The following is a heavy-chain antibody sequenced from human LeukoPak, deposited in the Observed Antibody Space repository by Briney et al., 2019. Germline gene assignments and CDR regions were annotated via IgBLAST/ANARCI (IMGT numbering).Heavy chain of an antibody. CDR1: GFTFDDYG. CDR2: IYTSGST. CDR3: ARVGYSSSQWVYYFDY. J-gene: IGHJ4*02. V-gene: IGHV4-4*07. Sequence: GSLRLSCAASGFTFDDYGMSWVRQAPGKGLEWIGRIYTSGSTNYNPSLKSRVTMSVDTSKNQFSLKLSSVTAADTAVYYCARVGYSSSQWVYYFDYWGQGTLVTVSS. D-gene: IGHD6-13*01.